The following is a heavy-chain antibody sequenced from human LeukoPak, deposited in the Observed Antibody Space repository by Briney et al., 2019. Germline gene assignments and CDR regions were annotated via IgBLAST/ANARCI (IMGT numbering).Heavy chain of an antibody. J-gene: IGHJ4*02. CDR1: RYTFTGYY. CDR2: INPNSGGT. Sequence: ASVKVSCKASRYTFTGYYMHWVRQAPGQGLEWMGWINPNSGGTNYAQKFQGRVTMTRDASISAAYMELSRLTSDDTAVYYCARYIAYNKYFDYWGQGTLVIVSS. CDR3: ARYIAYNKYFDY. D-gene: IGHD5-24*01. V-gene: IGHV1-2*02.